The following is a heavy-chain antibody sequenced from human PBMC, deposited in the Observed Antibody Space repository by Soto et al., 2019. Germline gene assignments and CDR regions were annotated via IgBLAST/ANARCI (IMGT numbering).Heavy chain of an antibody. D-gene: IGHD2-8*01. CDR1: GFTFSSHA. V-gene: IGHV3-23*01. CDR3: AKEIIAAAYAATYAFDL. Sequence: GGSLRLSCAASGFTFSSHAMGWLRQAPGTGPEWVAFVDGSGGDTSYADSVKGRFTISRDNSDNSLFLHMNSLRAEDTGRYFCAKEIIAAAYAATYAFDLWGQGPLVAVSS. CDR2: VDGSGGDT. J-gene: IGHJ4*02.